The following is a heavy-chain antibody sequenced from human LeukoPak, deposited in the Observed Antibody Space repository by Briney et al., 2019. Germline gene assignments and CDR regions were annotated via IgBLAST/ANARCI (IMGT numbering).Heavy chain of an antibody. J-gene: IGHJ5*02. CDR1: GFTFNDAW. Sequence: GGSLRLSCAASGFTFNDAWMSWVRQAPGKGLEWVGRIKSKIDGGTADYAAPVKGRFTISRDDSKNMLYLHMNSLKTEDTAVYYRTTAPGTTWAGDWFDPWGQGTLVIVSS. D-gene: IGHD1-1*01. V-gene: IGHV3-15*01. CDR2: IKSKIDGGTA. CDR3: TTAPGTTWAGDWFDP.